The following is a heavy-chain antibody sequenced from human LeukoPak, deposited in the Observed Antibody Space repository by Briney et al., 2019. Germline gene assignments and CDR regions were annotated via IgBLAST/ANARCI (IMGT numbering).Heavy chain of an antibody. Sequence: SGTLSLTCTVSDGSINGYYWSWIRQPAGKGLEWIGRIYTSGSTNYNPSLKSRVTMSVDTSKNQFSLKLSSVTAADTAVYYCAREDTPYTDHPYSSGWLDYWGQGTLVTVSS. CDR2: IYTSGST. CDR1: DGSINGYY. D-gene: IGHD6-19*01. V-gene: IGHV4-4*07. CDR3: AREDTPYTDHPYSSGWLDY. J-gene: IGHJ4*02.